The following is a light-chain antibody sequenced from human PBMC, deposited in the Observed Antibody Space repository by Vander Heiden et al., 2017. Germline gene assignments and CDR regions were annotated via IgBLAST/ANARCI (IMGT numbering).Light chain of an antibody. V-gene: IGKV1D-8*01. CDR3: LHYHNFPHT. J-gene: IGKJ2*01. CDR2: AAS. Sequence: VIWMTQSPSLVSASTERGVTISCRMSQDISRYLAWFQQKPGKAPELLIYAASTLQSGVPSRFSGGGSGTDFSLTISPLQSEDFATYFCLHYHNFPHTFGQGTRVEIK. CDR1: QDISRY.